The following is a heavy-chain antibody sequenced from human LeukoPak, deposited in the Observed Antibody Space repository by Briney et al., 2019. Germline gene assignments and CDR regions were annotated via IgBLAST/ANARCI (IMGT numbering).Heavy chain of an antibody. CDR1: GDSINSGAYY. CDR2: IYYSGST. D-gene: IGHD3-10*01. Sequence: SETLSLTCTVAGDSINSGAYYWGWIRQPPGKGLEWIGSIYYSGSTQYNPSLKSRATVSLDTSTTQFSLNLTSVTAADTAIYFCAREDYGSGHFDYWGQGTLVTVSS. CDR3: AREDYGSGHFDY. V-gene: IGHV4-39*07. J-gene: IGHJ4*02.